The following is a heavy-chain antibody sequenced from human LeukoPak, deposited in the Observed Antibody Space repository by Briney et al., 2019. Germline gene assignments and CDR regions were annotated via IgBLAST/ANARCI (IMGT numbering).Heavy chain of an antibody. CDR1: GGSISSGDYY. CDR3: ARESRLHDSSDAFDI. J-gene: IGHJ3*02. CDR2: IYYSGST. D-gene: IGHD3-22*01. V-gene: IGHV4-30-4*08. Sequence: PSQTLSLTCTVSGGSISSGDYYWSWIRQPPGKGLEWIGYIYYSGSTYYNPSLKSRVTISVDTSKNQFSLKLSSATAADTAVYYCARESRLHDSSDAFDIWGQGTMVTVSS.